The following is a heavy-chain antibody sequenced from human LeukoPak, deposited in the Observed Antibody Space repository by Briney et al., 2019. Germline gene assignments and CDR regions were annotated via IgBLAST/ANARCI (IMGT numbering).Heavy chain of an antibody. Sequence: GGSLRLSCAASGFTFSSYWMSWVRQAPGKGLEWVANIKQDGSEKYYVDSVKGRFTISRDNAKNSLYLQMNSLRAEDTAVYYCASGRIVAAGTVDYWGQGTLVTVSS. D-gene: IGHD6-13*01. V-gene: IGHV3-7*03. J-gene: IGHJ4*02. CDR2: IKQDGSEK. CDR1: GFTFSSYW. CDR3: ASGRIVAAGTVDY.